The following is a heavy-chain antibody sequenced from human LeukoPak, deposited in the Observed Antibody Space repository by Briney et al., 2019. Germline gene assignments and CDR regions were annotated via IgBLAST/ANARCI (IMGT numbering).Heavy chain of an antibody. D-gene: IGHD6-13*01. Sequence: PGGSLRLSCAASGFTFSDYWMTWVRQAPGKGLEWVANIKPDGSERYHVDSVKGRFTISRDNAKNSLYLQMNSLRAEDTAVYYCARVRYSSSWYYFDYWGQGTPVTVSS. V-gene: IGHV3-7*03. CDR2: IKPDGSER. CDR3: ARVRYSSSWYYFDY. J-gene: IGHJ4*02. CDR1: GFTFSDYW.